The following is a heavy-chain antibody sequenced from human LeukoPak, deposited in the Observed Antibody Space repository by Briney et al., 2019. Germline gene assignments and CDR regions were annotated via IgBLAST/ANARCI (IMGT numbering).Heavy chain of an antibody. V-gene: IGHV4-59*01. D-gene: IGHD3-22*01. CDR1: GGSISSYY. J-gene: IGHJ4*02. CDR2: IYYSGST. Sequence: PSETLSLTCTVSGGSISSYYWSWIRQPPGKGLEWIGYIYYSGSTNYNPSHKSRVTISVDTSKNQFSLKLSSVTAADTAVYYCATSHYDSGGSGFDYWGQGTLVTVSS. CDR3: ATSHYDSGGSGFDY.